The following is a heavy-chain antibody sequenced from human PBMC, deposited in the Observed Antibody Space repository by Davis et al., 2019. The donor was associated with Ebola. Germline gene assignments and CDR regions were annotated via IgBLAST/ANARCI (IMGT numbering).Heavy chain of an antibody. J-gene: IGHJ3*01. V-gene: IGHV3-30*18. CDR3: AKDTSNIWFDV. D-gene: IGHD1-26*01. CDR1: GFTFSSYG. Sequence: GESLKISCAASGFTFSSYGMHWVRQAPGKGLEWVAVISYDGSNKYYADSVKGRFTISRDNSKNTLHLQMNGLRVEDTAIYYCAKDTSNIWFDVWGQGTMVTVSS. CDR2: ISYDGSNK.